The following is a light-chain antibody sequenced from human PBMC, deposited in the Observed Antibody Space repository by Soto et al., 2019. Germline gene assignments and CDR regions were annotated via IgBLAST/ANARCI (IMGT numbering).Light chain of an antibody. V-gene: IGLV2-11*01. CDR2: DVS. Sequence: QSALTQPRSVSGSPGQSVTISCTGTSSDVGAYNYVSWYQQHPGKVPKLMIYDVSRRPSGVPDRFSGSKSGNTAPLTISGLQADDEADYYCCSYAGSYTVVFGGGTKLTVL. J-gene: IGLJ3*02. CDR1: SSDVGAYNY. CDR3: CSYAGSYTVV.